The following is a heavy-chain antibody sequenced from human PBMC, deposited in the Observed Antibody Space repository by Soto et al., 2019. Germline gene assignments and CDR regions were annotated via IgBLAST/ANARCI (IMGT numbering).Heavy chain of an antibody. CDR2: IYWDDDK. CDR1: GFSLSTSGVG. D-gene: IGHD5-12*01. Sequence: QITLKESGPTLVKPTQTLTLACTFSGFSLSTSGVGVGWIRQPPGKALEWLALIYWDDDKRYSPSLKSRLTTSKXXSKNQVVLTMTNMDPVDTATYSCAHKGAGYRGFKYWGQGTLVTVSS. V-gene: IGHV2-5*02. CDR3: AHKGAGYRGFKY. J-gene: IGHJ4*02.